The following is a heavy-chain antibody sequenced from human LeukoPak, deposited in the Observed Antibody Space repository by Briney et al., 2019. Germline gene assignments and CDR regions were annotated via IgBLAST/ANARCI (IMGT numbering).Heavy chain of an antibody. D-gene: IGHD1-26*01. V-gene: IGHV1-18*01. J-gene: IGHJ4*02. CDR1: GYTFTSCD. Sequence: ASVKVSCKASGYTFTSCDINWVRQATGQGLEWMGWISAYNGNTNYAQKLQGRVTMTTDTSTSTAYMELRCLRSDDTAVYYCARDPSYSGSYYARHYFDYWGQGTLVTVSS. CDR2: ISAYNGNT. CDR3: ARDPSYSGSYYARHYFDY.